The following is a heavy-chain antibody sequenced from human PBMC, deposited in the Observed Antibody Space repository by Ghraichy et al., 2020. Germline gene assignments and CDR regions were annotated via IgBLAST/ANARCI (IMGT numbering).Heavy chain of an antibody. V-gene: IGHV3-30*18. D-gene: IGHD3-3*01. J-gene: IGHJ6*02. CDR3: AKVRFFHYYYYGMDV. Sequence: GGSLRLSCAASGFTFSSYGMHWVRQAPGKGLEWVAVISYDGSNKYYADSVKGRFTISRDNSKNTLYLQMNSLRAEDTAVYYCAKVRFFHYYYYGMDVWGQGTTVTVSS. CDR1: GFTFSSYG. CDR2: ISYDGSNK.